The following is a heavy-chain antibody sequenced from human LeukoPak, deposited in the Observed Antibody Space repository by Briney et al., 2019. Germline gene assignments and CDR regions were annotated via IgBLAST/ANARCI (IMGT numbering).Heavy chain of an antibody. CDR3: ARGSDYYDSSGYSLFLNY. J-gene: IGHJ4*02. CDR2: ISSSGSTI. Sequence: GGSLRLSCAASGFTFSSYEMNWVRQAPGKGLEWVSYISSSGSTIYYAGSVKGRFTISRDNAKNSLYLQMNSLRAEDTAVYYCARGSDYYDSSGYSLFLNYWGQGTLVTVSS. V-gene: IGHV3-48*03. D-gene: IGHD3-22*01. CDR1: GFTFSSYE.